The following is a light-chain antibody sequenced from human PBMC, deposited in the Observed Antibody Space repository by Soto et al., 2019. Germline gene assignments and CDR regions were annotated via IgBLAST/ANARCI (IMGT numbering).Light chain of an antibody. V-gene: IGLV2-14*01. CDR1: SSDVGDYNY. CDR2: GVT. J-gene: IGLJ2*01. CDR3: SSYTGTNTLV. Sequence: QSALTQPASVSGSPRQSITISCTGTSSDVGDYNYVSWYLQHPGKAPKLIIYGVTNRPSGISNRFSGSKSGNTASLTISGLQAEDEADYYCSSYTGTNTLVFGGGTKLTVL.